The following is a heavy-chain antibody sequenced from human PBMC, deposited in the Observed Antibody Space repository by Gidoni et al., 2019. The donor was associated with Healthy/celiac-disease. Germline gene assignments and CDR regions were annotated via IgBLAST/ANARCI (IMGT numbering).Heavy chain of an antibody. Sequence: QVQLMESGGGVVQPGRSLRLSCATSGFTFSSYGMHWVRQASGKGLGWVSVIWYDGSNKYYADSVKGRFTISRDNSKNTLYLQMNSLRAEDTAVYYCARDSSQRYFDYWGQGTLVTVSS. CDR2: IWYDGSNK. CDR1: GFTFSSYG. CDR3: ARDSSQRYFDY. V-gene: IGHV3-33*01. J-gene: IGHJ4*02.